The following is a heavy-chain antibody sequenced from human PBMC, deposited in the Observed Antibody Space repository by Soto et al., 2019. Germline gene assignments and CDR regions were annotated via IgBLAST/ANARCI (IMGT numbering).Heavy chain of an antibody. CDR3: AVGATNEGFDY. CDR2: IIPIIGIA. J-gene: IGHJ4*02. D-gene: IGHD2-8*01. Sequence: ASVKVSCKASGGTFSSYTISWVRQAPGQGLEWMGRIIPIIGIANYAQKFQGRVTITADKSTSTAYMELSSLRSEDTAVYYCAVGATNEGFDYWGQGTLVTVSS. V-gene: IGHV1-69*02. CDR1: GGTFSSYT.